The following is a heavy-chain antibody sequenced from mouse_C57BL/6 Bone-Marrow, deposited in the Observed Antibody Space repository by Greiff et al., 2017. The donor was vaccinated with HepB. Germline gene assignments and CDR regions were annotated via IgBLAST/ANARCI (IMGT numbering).Heavy chain of an antibody. CDR2: ISNLAYSI. J-gene: IGHJ1*03. CDR1: GFTFSDYG. D-gene: IGHD1-1*01. Sequence: EVKLMESGGGLVQPGGSLKLSCAASGFTFSDYGMAWVRQAPRKGPEWVAFISNLAYSIYYADTVTGRFTISRENAKNTLYLEMGSLRSEDTAMYYCARRDYGSSYWYFDVWGTGTTVTVSS. V-gene: IGHV5-15*01. CDR3: ARRDYGSSYWYFDV.